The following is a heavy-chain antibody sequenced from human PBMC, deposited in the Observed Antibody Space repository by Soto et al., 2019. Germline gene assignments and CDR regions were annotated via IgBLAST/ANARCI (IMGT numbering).Heavy chain of an antibody. V-gene: IGHV3-9*01. J-gene: IGHJ4*02. CDR2: ISSNSRHI. CDR3: AREGTGYERGFDY. CDR1: GFTFDGYA. Sequence: EVQLVESGGGLVQPGRSLRLSCAASGFTFDGYAMHWVRQAPGEGLEWVSGISSNSRHIGYGDTVQGRFTISRGNAKNSLYLQMNSLTPEDTALYYCAREGTGYERGFDYWGQGTLVTVSS. D-gene: IGHD3-9*01.